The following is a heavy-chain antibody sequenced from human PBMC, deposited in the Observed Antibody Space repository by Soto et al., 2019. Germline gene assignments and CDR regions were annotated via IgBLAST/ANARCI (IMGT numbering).Heavy chain of an antibody. CDR2: INHSGGY. CDR1: SGSITSNYW. CDR3: VSQTYSYNWHH. Sequence: QVQLQESGPGLVKPSGTLSLTCGVSSGSITSNYWWSWVRQPPGKGLEWIGEINHSGGYNYNPSLKSRVAMSVDKSQNQFSLTLSSVTAADTAIYYCVSQTYSYNWHHWGQGTLVTVSS. D-gene: IGHD1-20*01. V-gene: IGHV4-4*02. J-gene: IGHJ5*02.